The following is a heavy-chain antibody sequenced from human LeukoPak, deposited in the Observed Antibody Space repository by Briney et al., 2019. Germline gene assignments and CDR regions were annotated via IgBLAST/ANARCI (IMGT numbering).Heavy chain of an antibody. CDR2: INHSGST. D-gene: IGHD3-22*01. Sequence: PSETLSLTCAVYGGSFSGYYWSWIRQPPGKGLEWIGEINHSGSTNYNPSLKSRVTISVDTSKNQFSLKLSSVTAADTAVYYCARLNHYDSSGYYHPYYYYYYMDVWGKGTTVTVSS. CDR1: GGSFSGYY. J-gene: IGHJ6*03. CDR3: ARLNHYDSSGYYHPYYYYYYMDV. V-gene: IGHV4-34*01.